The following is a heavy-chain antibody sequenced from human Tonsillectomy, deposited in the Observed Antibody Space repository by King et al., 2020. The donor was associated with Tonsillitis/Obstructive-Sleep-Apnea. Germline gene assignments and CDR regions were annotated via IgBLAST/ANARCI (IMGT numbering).Heavy chain of an antibody. D-gene: IGHD4-17*01. V-gene: IGHV4-59*01. CDR1: GGSISSYY. CDR2: TYYSGST. CDR3: ARGSLRRGELNSRFDP. J-gene: IGHJ5*02. Sequence: VQLQESGPGLVKPSETLSLTCTVSGGSISSYYWSWIRQPPGKGLEWIGYTYYSGSTNYNPSLKNRVTISVDTSKNQFSLKLSSVTAAETAVYYCARGSLRRGELNSRFDPWGQGTLVTVSS.